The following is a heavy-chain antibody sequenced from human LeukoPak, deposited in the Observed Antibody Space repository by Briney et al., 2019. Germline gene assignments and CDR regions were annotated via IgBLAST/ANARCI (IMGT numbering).Heavy chain of an antibody. CDR2: INPSGGTT. V-gene: IGHV1-46*01. D-gene: IGHD6-19*01. Sequence: GASVKVSCKASGYTFTTYYLHWVRQAPGQGLEWMGIINPSGGTTTYAQKFQGRITMTRDTSTSTVYMELSSLRSEDTAVYYCARRLDWYFDLWGRGTLVTVSS. CDR1: GYTFTTYY. J-gene: IGHJ2*01. CDR3: ARRLDWYFDL.